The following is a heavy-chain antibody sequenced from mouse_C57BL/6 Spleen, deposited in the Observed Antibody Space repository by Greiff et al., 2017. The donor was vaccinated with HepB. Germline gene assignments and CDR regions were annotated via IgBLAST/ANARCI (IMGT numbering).Heavy chain of an antibody. D-gene: IGHD1-1*01. V-gene: IGHV1-69*01. J-gene: IGHJ2*01. CDR1: GYTFTSYW. CDR3: ARGLRSYFDY. Sequence: QVQLKQPGAELVMPGASVKLSCKASGYTFTSYWMHWVKQRPGQGLEWIGEIDPSDSYTNYNQKFKGKSTLTVDKSSSTAYMQLSSLTSEDSAVYYCARGLRSYFDYWGQGTTLTVSS. CDR2: IDPSDSYT.